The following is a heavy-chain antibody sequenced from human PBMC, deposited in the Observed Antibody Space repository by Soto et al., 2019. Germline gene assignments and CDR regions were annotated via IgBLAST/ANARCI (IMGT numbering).Heavy chain of an antibody. CDR1: GSISTYY. CDR2: IYYMGST. D-gene: IGHD4-17*01. J-gene: IGHJ4*02. Sequence: SETLSLTCTVGSISTYYWNWIRQPPGKGLEWIGYIYYMGSTNYNPSLKSRVTISVDTSKNQFSLKLSSVTAADTAVYYCARRYGPGFDYWGQGTLVTVSS. V-gene: IGHV4-59*08. CDR3: ARRYGPGFDY.